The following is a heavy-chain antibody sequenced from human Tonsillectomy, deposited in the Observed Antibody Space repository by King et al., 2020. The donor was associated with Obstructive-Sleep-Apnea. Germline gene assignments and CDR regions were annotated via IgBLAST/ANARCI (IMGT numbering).Heavy chain of an antibody. CDR3: AREIRFGELFTNYYYDGMDV. Sequence: VQLVESLGGLVKPGGSLRLSCAASGFTFSSYSMNWVRQAPGKGLEWVSSISRSSSYIYYADSVRGRFTISRDNAKNSLYRQMNSLRAEDTAVYYCAREIRFGELFTNYYYDGMDVWGQGTTVTVSS. D-gene: IGHD3-10*01. J-gene: IGHJ6*02. V-gene: IGHV3-21*01. CDR1: GFTFSSYS. CDR2: ISRSSSYI.